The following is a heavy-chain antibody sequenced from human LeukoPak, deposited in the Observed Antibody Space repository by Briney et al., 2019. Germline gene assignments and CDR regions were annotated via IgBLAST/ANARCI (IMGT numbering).Heavy chain of an antibody. J-gene: IGHJ5*02. CDR2: MNPNSGNT. D-gene: IGHD6-19*01. V-gene: IGHV1-8*01. Sequence: GASVKVSCKASGYTFTTYDINWVRQATGQGLAWMGWMNPNSGNTGYAQKFQGRVTMTRNTSISTAYMELSSLRSEDTAVYYCARGRGSGHKENWFDPWGQGTLATVSS. CDR3: ARGRGSGHKENWFDP. CDR1: GYTFTTYD.